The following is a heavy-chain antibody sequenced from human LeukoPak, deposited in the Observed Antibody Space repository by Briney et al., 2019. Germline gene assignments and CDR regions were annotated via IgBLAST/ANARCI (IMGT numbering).Heavy chain of an antibody. CDR2: IWFDGSNK. V-gene: IGHV3-33*01. D-gene: IGHD2-2*01. Sequence: GSLRLSCAASGFTFSTSGMHWVRQAPGKGLEWVAVIWFDGSNKHYADSVKGRFTISRDNSENTLYPQMNSLRAEDTAVYYCARDPSYCSSTSCYVGSPLYYYYPMDVWGQGTTVTVSS. CDR3: ARDPSYCSSTSCYVGSPLYYYYPMDV. CDR1: GFTFSTSG. J-gene: IGHJ6*02.